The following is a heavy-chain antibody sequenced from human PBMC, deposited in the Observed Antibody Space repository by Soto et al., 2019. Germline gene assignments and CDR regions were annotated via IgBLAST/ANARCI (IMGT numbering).Heavy chain of an antibody. Sequence: QLQLQESGPGLVKPSETLSLTCTVSGGSISSSSYYWGWIRQPPGKGLEWIGSLYYSGSTYYNPSLKSRVTISVDTSKNQFSLKLSSVTAADTSVYYCATLWFGESPYWGQGTLVTVSS. CDR1: GGSISSSSYY. V-gene: IGHV4-39*01. J-gene: IGHJ4*02. D-gene: IGHD3-10*01. CDR3: ATLWFGESPY. CDR2: LYYSGST.